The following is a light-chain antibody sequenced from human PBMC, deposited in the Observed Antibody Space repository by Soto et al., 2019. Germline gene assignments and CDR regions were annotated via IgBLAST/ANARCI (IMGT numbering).Light chain of an antibody. CDR2: KAS. V-gene: IGKV1-5*03. CDR3: QHYNSYPWT. Sequence: IPMTHSPSTLSASVGPRVTITCRASQSISSWLAWYQQKPGKAPNLMIHKASHLESGVPSRFSGSGYGTEFNLTISSLQPGDYATYYCQHYNSYPWTFGQGTKVDIK. J-gene: IGKJ1*01. CDR1: QSISSW.